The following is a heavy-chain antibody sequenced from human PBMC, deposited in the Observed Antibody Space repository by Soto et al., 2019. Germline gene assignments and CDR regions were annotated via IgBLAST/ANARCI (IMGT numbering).Heavy chain of an antibody. D-gene: IGHD3-10*01. CDR1: GGSISSNVYY. J-gene: IGHJ5*02. Sequence: TSETLSLTCTVSGGSISSNVYYWGWNSHPPGKGLEWIGSIYYSGITYYNSSLKSRVIISVDTSKNDFSLKLSSVTAADTAVYYCARHLSGSGTYNSSVSWFDLWGQGTLVTVSA. CDR3: ARHLSGSGTYNSSVSWFDL. V-gene: IGHV4-39*01. CDR2: IYYSGIT.